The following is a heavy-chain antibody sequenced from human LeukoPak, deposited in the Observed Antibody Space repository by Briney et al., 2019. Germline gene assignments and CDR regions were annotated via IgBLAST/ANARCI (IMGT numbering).Heavy chain of an antibody. D-gene: IGHD5-12*01. CDR1: GFTFSSYW. CDR2: INSDGSST. CDR3: AKGGKFYSGYDYDYFDY. J-gene: IGHJ4*02. V-gene: IGHV3-74*01. Sequence: TGGSLRLSCAASGFTFSSYWMHWVRQAPGKGLVWVSRINSDGSSTSYADSVKGRFTISRDNAKNSLYLQMNSLRAEDTALYYCAKGGKFYSGYDYDYFDYWGQGTLVTVSS.